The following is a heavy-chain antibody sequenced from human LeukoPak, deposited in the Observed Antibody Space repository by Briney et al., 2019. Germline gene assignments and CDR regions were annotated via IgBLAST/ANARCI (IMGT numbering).Heavy chain of an antibody. D-gene: IGHD3-10*01. V-gene: IGHV3-23*01. CDR2: SSGSGGRT. Sequence: GGSLTLSCVASGFTFTSFGMNWVRQAQGKGMEWVSVSSGSGGRTYYADSVKGRFTIYRDNSKKTMYLQMNSLRAEDTAVYYCAKGDGFGLLWFAEVFDYWGQGTLVTVSS. J-gene: IGHJ4*02. CDR1: GFTFTSFG. CDR3: AKGDGFGLLWFAEVFDY.